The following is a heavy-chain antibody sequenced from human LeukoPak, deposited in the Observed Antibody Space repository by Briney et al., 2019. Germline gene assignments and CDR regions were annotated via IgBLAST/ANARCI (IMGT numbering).Heavy chain of an antibody. CDR1: GGSFSGYY. J-gene: IGHJ4*02. Sequence: PSETLSLTCAVYGGSFSGYYWSWIRQPPGKGLEWIGEINHSGSTNYNPSLKSRVTMSVDTSKNQFSLKLSSVTAADTAVYFCARDRIGFLDYWGQGTLVTVSS. D-gene: IGHD2-15*01. CDR2: INHSGST. V-gene: IGHV4-34*01. CDR3: ARDRIGFLDY.